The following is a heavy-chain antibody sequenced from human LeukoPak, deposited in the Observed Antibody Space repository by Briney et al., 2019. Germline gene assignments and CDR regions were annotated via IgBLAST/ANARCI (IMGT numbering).Heavy chain of an antibody. J-gene: IGHJ4*02. CDR1: GFTFSSYA. D-gene: IGHD2-2*01. V-gene: IGHV3-23*01. CDR2: ISGSGGST. Sequence: GGSLRLSCAASGFTFSSYAMSWVRQAPGKGLEWVSAISGSGGSTYYADSVKGRFTISRGNSKNTLYLQINSLRAEDTAVYYCAKGPTAAMVSYWGQGTLVTVSS. CDR3: AKGPTAAMVSY.